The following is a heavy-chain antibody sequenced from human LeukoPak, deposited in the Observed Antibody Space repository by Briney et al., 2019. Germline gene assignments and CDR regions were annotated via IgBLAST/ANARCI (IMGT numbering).Heavy chain of an antibody. CDR1: GFTFDDYA. V-gene: IGHV3-9*01. D-gene: IGHD3-22*01. Sequence: PGRSLRLSCAASGFTFDDYAMHWVRQAPGKGLEWVSGISWNSGSIGYADSVKGRFTISRDNAKNSLYLQMNSLRAEDTALYYCANEDSSGYRNFDYWGRGTLVTVSS. CDR3: ANEDSSGYRNFDY. J-gene: IGHJ4*02. CDR2: ISWNSGSI.